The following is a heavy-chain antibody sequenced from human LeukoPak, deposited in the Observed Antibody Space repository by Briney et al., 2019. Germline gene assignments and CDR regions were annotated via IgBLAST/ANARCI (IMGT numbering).Heavy chain of an antibody. CDR2: INPSGST. CDR1: CGSISSYS. CDR3: ARQQLKTMASFDY. J-gene: IGHJ4*02. V-gene: IGHV4-4*07. Sequence: SETLSLTCTVSCGSISSYSWSWIRLPAGKGLEWIGRINPSGSTNYNPSLKSRVTMSLDTSKNQFSLKLNSVTAADTAVYYCARQQLKTMASFDYWGQGTLVTVSS. D-gene: IGHD4/OR15-4a*01.